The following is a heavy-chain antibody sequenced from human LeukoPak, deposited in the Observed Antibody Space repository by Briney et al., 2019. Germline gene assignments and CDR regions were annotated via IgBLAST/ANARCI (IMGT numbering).Heavy chain of an antibody. CDR2: SRNKANNYTT. D-gene: IGHD1-14*01. CDR1: GFTFSDHY. V-gene: IGHV3-72*01. J-gene: IGHJ3*01. CDR3: ASPNRMNPV. Sequence: GGSLRLSCAASGFTFSDHYMDWVRQAPGEGLEWVGRSRNKANNYTTQYAASVKGRFTISRDNSKNSLYLQMNSLKTEDTAVYYCASPNRMNPVWGQGTMVTVSS.